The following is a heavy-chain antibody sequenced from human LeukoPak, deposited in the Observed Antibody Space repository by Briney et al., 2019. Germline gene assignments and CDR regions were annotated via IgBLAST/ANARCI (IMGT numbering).Heavy chain of an antibody. CDR2: ISYDGSNK. CDR1: GFTFSSYG. CDR3: AKDQEARYFDWTFDY. D-gene: IGHD3-9*01. Sequence: GRSLRLSCAASGFTFSSYGMHWVRQAPGKGLEWVAVISYDGSNKYYADSVKGRFTISRDNSKKTLYLQMNSLRAEDTAVYYCAKDQEARYFDWTFDYWGQGTLVTVSS. J-gene: IGHJ4*02. V-gene: IGHV3-30*18.